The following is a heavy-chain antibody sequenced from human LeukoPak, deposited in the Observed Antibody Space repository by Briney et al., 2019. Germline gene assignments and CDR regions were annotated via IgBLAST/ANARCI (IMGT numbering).Heavy chain of an antibody. CDR2: ISYDGSNK. J-gene: IGHJ3*02. Sequence: QPGRSLRLSCAASGFTFSSYGMHWVRQAPGKGLEWVAVISYDGSNKYYADSVKGRFTISRDNSKNTLYLQMNSLRAEDAAVYYCAKDRDPFRVSAFDIWGQGTMVTVSS. V-gene: IGHV3-30*18. CDR1: GFTFSSYG. CDR3: AKDRDPFRVSAFDI. D-gene: IGHD3-22*01.